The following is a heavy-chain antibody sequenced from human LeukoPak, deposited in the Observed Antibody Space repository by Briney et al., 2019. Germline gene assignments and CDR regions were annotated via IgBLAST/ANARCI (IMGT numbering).Heavy chain of an antibody. J-gene: IGHJ6*02. CDR1: GCSISSYY. Sequence: PSETLSLTCTGSGCSISSYYWSWLRQPPGKGLVWFGYIYYSGRTNCNPSLKSRVTRSVDTSKTQCSRKLSSVTAADTAVYYCARFYGDYPFYYYYYYGMDVWGQGTTVTVSS. D-gene: IGHD4-17*01. CDR3: ARFYGDYPFYYYYYYGMDV. V-gene: IGHV4-59*01. CDR2: IYYSGRT.